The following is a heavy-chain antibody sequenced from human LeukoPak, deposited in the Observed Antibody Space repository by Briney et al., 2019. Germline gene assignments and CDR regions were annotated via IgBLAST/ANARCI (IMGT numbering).Heavy chain of an antibody. D-gene: IGHD1-7*01. J-gene: IGHJ2*01. CDR3: ARGSELELYRWYFDL. CDR2: ISAYNGNT. Sequence: ASVKVSCKASGYTSTSYGISWVRQAPGQGLEWMGWISAYNGNTNYAQKLQGRVTMTTDTSTSTAYMELSSLRSEDTAVYYCARGSELELYRWYFDLWGRGTLVTVSS. V-gene: IGHV1-18*01. CDR1: GYTSTSYG.